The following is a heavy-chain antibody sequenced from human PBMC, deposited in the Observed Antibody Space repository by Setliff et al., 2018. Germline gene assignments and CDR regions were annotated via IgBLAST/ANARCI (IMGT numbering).Heavy chain of an antibody. CDR1: GGSISDNSYY. Sequence: SETLSLTCTVSGGSISDNSYYWGWIRQPPGKELEWIGGISHSANKYYNPSFRGRVTIPVDRSRNQFSLRLNSVTAADTAIYYCVRGLNSESWTFRYWSQGILVTVSS. CDR2: ISHSANK. J-gene: IGHJ4*02. V-gene: IGHV4-39*01. CDR3: VRGLNSESWTFRY. D-gene: IGHD1-26*01.